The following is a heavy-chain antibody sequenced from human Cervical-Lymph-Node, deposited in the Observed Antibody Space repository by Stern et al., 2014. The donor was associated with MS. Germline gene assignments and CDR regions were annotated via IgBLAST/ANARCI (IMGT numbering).Heavy chain of an antibody. CDR1: RDTFSHYA. V-gene: IGHV1-69*06. J-gene: IGHJ5*02. CDR3: ARDQGDYGSGSEDSWFDP. CDR2: IIPGLGTT. Sequence: VQLEESGDEVKKPGSSVKVSCKASRDTFSHYALSWVRQAPEQGLEWMGGIIPGLGTTSYAQKFQGRITISADTSTNTLYMELNSLRSEDTAVYFCARDQGDYGSGSEDSWFDPWGQGTLVTVSS. D-gene: IGHD3-10*01.